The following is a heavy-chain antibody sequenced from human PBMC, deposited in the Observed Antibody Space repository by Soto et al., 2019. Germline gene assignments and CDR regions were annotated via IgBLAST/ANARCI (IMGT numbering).Heavy chain of an antibody. CDR2: INHSGST. V-gene: IGHV4-34*01. CDR3: ARGIGYNYGYFDY. D-gene: IGHD5-18*01. CDR1: GVSFSGYY. J-gene: IGHJ4*02. Sequence: SETLSLTCAVYGVSFSGYYWNWIRHPPGKGLEWIGEINHSGSTNYNPSLKSRVTISVDTSNNQFSLKLSSVTAADTAVYYCARGIGYNYGYFDYWGQGTLVTAPQ.